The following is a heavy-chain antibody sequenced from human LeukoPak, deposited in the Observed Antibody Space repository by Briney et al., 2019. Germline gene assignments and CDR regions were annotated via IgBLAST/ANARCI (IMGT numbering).Heavy chain of an antibody. V-gene: IGHV5-51*01. J-gene: IGHJ4*02. Sequence: NAGESLKISCKGSGYSFTSYWIGWVRQMPGKGLEWMGIIYPGDSDTGYSPSFQGQVTISADKSISTAYLQWSSLKASDTAMYYCARQYCSGGSCYSDYWGQGTLVTVSS. CDR2: IYPGDSDT. CDR3: ARQYCSGGSCYSDY. CDR1: GYSFTSYW. D-gene: IGHD2-15*01.